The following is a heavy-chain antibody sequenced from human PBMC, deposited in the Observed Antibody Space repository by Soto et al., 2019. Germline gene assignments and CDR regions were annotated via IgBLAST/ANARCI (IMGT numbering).Heavy chain of an antibody. CDR3: ARRSSSSWYSYFDY. CDR2: INAGNGNT. Sequence: ASVKVSCKASGYTFTSYAMHWVRQAPGQRLEWMGWINAGNGNTKYSQKFQGRVTISRDSAKNSLYLQMNSLRAEDTAVYYCARRSSSSWYSYFDYWGQGALVTVSS. D-gene: IGHD6-13*01. V-gene: IGHV1-3*01. CDR1: GYTFTSYA. J-gene: IGHJ4*02.